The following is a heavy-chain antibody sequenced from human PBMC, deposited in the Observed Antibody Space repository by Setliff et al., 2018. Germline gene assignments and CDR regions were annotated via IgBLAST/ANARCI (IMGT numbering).Heavy chain of an antibody. CDR2: ISAYNGKT. CDR3: ASGPLLGAAAGYYYYGMDV. J-gene: IGHJ6*02. CDR1: GYTLSNSI. Sequence: ASVKVSCKASGYTLSNSILSWVRQAPGQGLEWVGWISAYNGKTYFAQKFQGRITMTTDTTTSTSYMELRSLRSDDTAVYYCASGPLLGAAAGYYYYGMDVWGQGTTVTVSS. V-gene: IGHV1-18*01. D-gene: IGHD6-13*01.